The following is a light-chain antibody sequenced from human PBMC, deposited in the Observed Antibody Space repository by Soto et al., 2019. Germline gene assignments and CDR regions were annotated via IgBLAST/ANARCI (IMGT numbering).Light chain of an antibody. CDR2: GAS. J-gene: IGKJ1*01. CDR3: HQDFNLPWT. Sequence: EIVLTQSPGTLSLSPGERATLSCRTSQSVSSNYLAWYQQKPGQAPRLLIYGASSRATGIPDRFSGSGSWTDFTLTISSLQPEDFAVYFCHQDFNLPWTFGQGTKVDIK. V-gene: IGKV3-20*01. CDR1: QSVSSNY.